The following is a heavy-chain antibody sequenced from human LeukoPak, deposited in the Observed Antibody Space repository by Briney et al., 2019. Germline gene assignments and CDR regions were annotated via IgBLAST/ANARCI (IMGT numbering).Heavy chain of an antibody. D-gene: IGHD2-2*02. CDR2: INHSGST. CDR1: GGSFSGYY. Sequence: SETLPLTCAVYGGSFSGYYWSWIRQPPGKGLEWIGEINHSGSTNYNPSLKSRVTISVDTSKNQFSLKLSSVTAADTAVYYCARGGRVVVPAAIKQQFDYWGQGTLVTVSS. V-gene: IGHV4-34*01. CDR3: ARGGRVVVPAAIKQQFDY. J-gene: IGHJ4*02.